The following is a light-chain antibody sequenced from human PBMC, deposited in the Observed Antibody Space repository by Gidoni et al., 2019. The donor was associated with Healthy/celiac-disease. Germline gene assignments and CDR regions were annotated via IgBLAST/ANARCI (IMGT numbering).Light chain of an antibody. J-gene: IGKJ2*04. CDR2: AAS. CDR3: QQSYSTPCS. CDR1: QSISSY. Sequence: SQMTQSPSSLSASVGDRVTITCRASQSISSYLNWYQQKPGKAPKLLIYAASSLQSGVPSRFSGSGSGTDFTLTISSLQPEDFATYYCQQSYSTPCSFGQXTKLEIK. V-gene: IGKV1-39*01.